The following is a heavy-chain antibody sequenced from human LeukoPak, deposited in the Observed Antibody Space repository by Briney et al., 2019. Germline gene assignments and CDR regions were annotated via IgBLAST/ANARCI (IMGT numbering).Heavy chain of an antibody. CDR3: ARRGKNDYGGNSSAFDI. V-gene: IGHV3-33*08. CDR2: IWYDGSNK. D-gene: IGHD4-23*01. J-gene: IGHJ3*02. CDR1: GFSLSSYG. Sequence: PGGSLRLSCAVSGFSLSSYGMHWVRQAPGKGLEWVAVIWYDGSNKYYADSVKGRFTISRDNSKNTLYLQMNSLRAEDTAVYYCARRGKNDYGGNSSAFDIWGQGTMVTVSS.